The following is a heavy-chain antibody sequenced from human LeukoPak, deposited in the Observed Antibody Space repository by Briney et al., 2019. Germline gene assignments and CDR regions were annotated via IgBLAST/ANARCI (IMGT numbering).Heavy chain of an antibody. J-gene: IGHJ4*02. Sequence: SETLSLTCAVYGGSFSGYYWSWIRQPPGKGLEWIGEINHSGSTNYNPSLKSRVTISVDTSKNQFSLKLSSVTAADTAVYYCARNSVTTRYFDYWGQGILVTVSS. D-gene: IGHD4-17*01. V-gene: IGHV4-34*01. CDR1: GGSFSGYY. CDR3: ARNSVTTRYFDY. CDR2: INHSGST.